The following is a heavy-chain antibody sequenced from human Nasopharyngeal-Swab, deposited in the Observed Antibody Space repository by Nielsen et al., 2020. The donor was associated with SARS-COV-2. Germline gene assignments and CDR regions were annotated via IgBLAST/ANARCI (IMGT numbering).Heavy chain of an antibody. V-gene: IGHV3-11*05. Sequence: GESLKISCAASGFIFSDYYMSWIRLAPGKGLEWVSYISSSSSYTNYADSVKGRFTISRDNAKNSLYLQMSSLRAEDTAVYYCARGTATGWFDPWGQGTLVTVSS. CDR2: ISSSSSYT. J-gene: IGHJ5*02. CDR1: GFIFSDYY. D-gene: IGHD4-17*01. CDR3: ARGTATGWFDP.